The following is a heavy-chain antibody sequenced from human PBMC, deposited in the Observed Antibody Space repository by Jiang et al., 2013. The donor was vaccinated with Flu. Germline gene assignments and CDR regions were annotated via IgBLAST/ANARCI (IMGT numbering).Heavy chain of an antibody. CDR2: ISYDGSNK. Sequence: VQLLESGGGVVQPGRSLRLSCAASGFTFSSYGMHWVRQAPGKGLEWVAVISYDGSNKYYADSVKGRFTISRDNSKNTLYLQMNSLRAEDTAVYYCAKDRGIAAAGLFDYWGPGNPGHRLL. CDR1: GFTFSSYG. CDR3: AKDRGIAAAGLFDY. V-gene: IGHV3-30*18. J-gene: IGHJ4*02. D-gene: IGHD6-13*01.